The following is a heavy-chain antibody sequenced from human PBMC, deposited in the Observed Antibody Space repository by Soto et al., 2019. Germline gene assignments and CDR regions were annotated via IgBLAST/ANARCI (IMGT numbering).Heavy chain of an antibody. CDR2: IYYSGST. V-gene: IGHV4-59*08. Sequence: PSETLSLTCTVSGGSISSYYWSWIRQPPGKGLEWIGYIYYSGSTNYNPSLKSRVTISVDTSKNQFSLKLSSVTAADTAVYYCARHLQQLAPGFDYWGQGTLVTGS. D-gene: IGHD6-13*01. CDR3: ARHLQQLAPGFDY. J-gene: IGHJ4*02. CDR1: GGSISSYY.